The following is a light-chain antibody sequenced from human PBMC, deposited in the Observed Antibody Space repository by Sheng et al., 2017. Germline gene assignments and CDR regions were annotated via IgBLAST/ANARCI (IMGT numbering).Light chain of an antibody. CDR1: QSVTSNY. V-gene: IGKV3-20*01. Sequence: EIVLTQSPGTLSLSPGEKATVSCRASQSVTSNYLAWYQQKPGQTPRLLIYGVSTRATGIPETFSGSGSGTDFTLTISRLEPEDFAVYYCQQYGNLPFSFGQGTKLE. CDR2: GVS. J-gene: IGKJ2*03. CDR3: QQYGNLPFS.